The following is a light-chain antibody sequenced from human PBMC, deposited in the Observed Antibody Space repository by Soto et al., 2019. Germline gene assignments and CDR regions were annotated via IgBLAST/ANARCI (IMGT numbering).Light chain of an antibody. CDR2: DAS. J-gene: IGKJ1*01. CDR3: QQRSNWLVT. Sequence: EIVMTQSPASLSVSPGARAPLSCRARQSVSSTLAWYQQKRGQAPRLLIYDASNRATGIPARFSGSGSGTDFTLTISSLEPEDFAVYYCQQRSNWLVTFGQGTKVDI. CDR1: QSVSST. V-gene: IGKV3-11*01.